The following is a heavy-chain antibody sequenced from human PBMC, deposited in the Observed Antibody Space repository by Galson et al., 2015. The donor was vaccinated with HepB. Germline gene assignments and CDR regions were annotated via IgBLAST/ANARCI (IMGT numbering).Heavy chain of an antibody. CDR3: ASRDSEGNWFDP. CDR1: GYTFTSYD. Sequence: SVKVSCKASGYTFTSYDINWVRQATGQGLEWMGWMDPNSGNTGYAQKFQGRVTMTRNTSISTAYMELSSLRSEDTAVYYCASRDSEGNWFDPWGQGTLVTVSS. D-gene: IGHD1-26*01. CDR2: MDPNSGNT. V-gene: IGHV1-8*01. J-gene: IGHJ5*02.